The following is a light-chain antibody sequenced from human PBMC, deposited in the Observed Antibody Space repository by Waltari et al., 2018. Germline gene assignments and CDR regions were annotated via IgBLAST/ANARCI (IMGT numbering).Light chain of an antibody. CDR1: HSHIGSNT. CDR3: VTWDDSLNGWV. Sequence: QSVVTQSPSASGAPGQRVTISCSGRHSHIGSNTAAWYQQLPGTAPKLLIFNNYQRPSGVPDRFSASKSGTSASLAISGLQSEDEAEYYCVTWDDSLNGWVFGGGTKLAVV. V-gene: IGLV1-44*01. CDR2: NNY. J-gene: IGLJ3*02.